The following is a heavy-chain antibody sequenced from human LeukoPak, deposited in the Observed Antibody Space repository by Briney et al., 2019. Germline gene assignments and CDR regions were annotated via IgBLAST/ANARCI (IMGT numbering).Heavy chain of an antibody. Sequence: QPGGSLRLSCAASGFPFSGYAMSWVRQAPGKGLEWVSGVSGSASDTYYADSVKGRFTISRDNSKNTLYLQMNSLRAEDTAVYYCAKDGEYYYDSSGYYWGQGTLVTVSS. V-gene: IGHV3-23*01. CDR1: GFPFSGYA. D-gene: IGHD3-22*01. CDR2: VSGSASDT. J-gene: IGHJ4*02. CDR3: AKDGEYYYDSSGYY.